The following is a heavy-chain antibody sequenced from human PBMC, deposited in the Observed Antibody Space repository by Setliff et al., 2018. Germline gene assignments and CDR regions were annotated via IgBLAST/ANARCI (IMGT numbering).Heavy chain of an antibody. CDR3: ARQATIFRVWVWDY. CDR1: GGTFSDYY. CDR2: INHSGST. Sequence: PSETLSLTCAASGGTFSDYYWTLIRQPPGKGLEWIGEINHSGSTNYNPSLKSRVSISVDTSKNQFSLKVFSATAADTAVYYCARQATIFRVWVWDYWGQGTLVTVSS. D-gene: IGHD3-3*01. V-gene: IGHV4-34*01. J-gene: IGHJ4*02.